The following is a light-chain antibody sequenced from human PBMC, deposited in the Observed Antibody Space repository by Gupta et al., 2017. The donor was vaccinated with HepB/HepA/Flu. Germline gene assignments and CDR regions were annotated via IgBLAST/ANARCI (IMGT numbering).Light chain of an antibody. J-gene: IGLJ2*01. CDR3: QVWDSSTAV. Sequence: SYELTQPLSVSVALGQTARITCGGNSIGGKDVHWYQHKPGQAPELVIYRDSNRPPGIPERFSGSNSGNTATLTISRAQAGDEADYYCQVWDSSTAVFGGGTKVTV. CDR2: RDS. V-gene: IGLV3-9*01. CDR1: SIGGKD.